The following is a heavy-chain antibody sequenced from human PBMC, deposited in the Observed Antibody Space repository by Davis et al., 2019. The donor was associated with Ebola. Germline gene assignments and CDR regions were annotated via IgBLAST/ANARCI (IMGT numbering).Heavy chain of an antibody. Sequence: GESLKISCAASGFTFRNYAMRWVRQAPGKGLEWVAVVSHSQRETFYADSVKGRFTISTDPAKNSVFLQMNSLRVEDTGVYYCGRGSDRWELVSYWGQGTTVTVSS. CDR3: GRGSDRWELVSY. J-gene: IGHJ4*02. V-gene: IGHV3-30*04. CDR1: GFTFRNYA. CDR2: VSHSQRET. D-gene: IGHD1-7*01.